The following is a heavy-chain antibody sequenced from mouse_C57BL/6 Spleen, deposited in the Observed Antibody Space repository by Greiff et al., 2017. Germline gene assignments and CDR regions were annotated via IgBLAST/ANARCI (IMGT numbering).Heavy chain of an antibody. D-gene: IGHD2-2*01. Sequence: QVHVKQPGAELVMPGASVKLSCKASGYTFTSYWMHWVKQRPGQGLEWIGEIDPSDSYTNYNQKFKGKSTLTVDKSSSTAYMQLSSLTSEDSAVYYCARLGLRRQYYYAMDYWGQGTSVTVSS. V-gene: IGHV1-69*01. CDR2: IDPSDSYT. CDR3: ARLGLRRQYYYAMDY. CDR1: GYTFTSYW. J-gene: IGHJ4*01.